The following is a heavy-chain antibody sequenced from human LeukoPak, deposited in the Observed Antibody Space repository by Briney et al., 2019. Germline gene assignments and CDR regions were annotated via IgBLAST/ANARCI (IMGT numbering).Heavy chain of an antibody. CDR2: INHSGST. Sequence: SETLSLTCAVYGGSFSGYYWSWIRQPPGKGLEWIGEINHSGSTNYNPPLKSRVTISVDTSKNQFSLKLSSVTAADTAVYYCARSFPYSSSWYGYWGQGTLVTVSS. J-gene: IGHJ4*02. V-gene: IGHV4-34*01. CDR3: ARSFPYSSSWYGY. D-gene: IGHD6-13*01. CDR1: GGSFSGYY.